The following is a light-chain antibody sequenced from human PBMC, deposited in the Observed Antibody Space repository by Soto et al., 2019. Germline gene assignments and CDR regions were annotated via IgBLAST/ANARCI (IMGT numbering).Light chain of an antibody. CDR1: QGINNH. V-gene: IGKV1-17*01. J-gene: IGKJ3*01. CDR3: LQRHTSPFT. CDR2: DAS. Sequence: DIQMTQSPSSLSASVGDRVTITCRASQGINNHLGWYQQRPGKAAKRLTYDASNLEGGVPSRCTGRESATAFNLPITSLYPEDFRTYYCLQRHTSPFTFGPGTKVDV.